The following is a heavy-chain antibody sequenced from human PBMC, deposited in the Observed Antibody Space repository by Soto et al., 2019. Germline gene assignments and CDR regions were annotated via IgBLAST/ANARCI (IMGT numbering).Heavy chain of an antibody. D-gene: IGHD3-10*01. V-gene: IGHV4-31*03. Sequence: PSETLSLTCTVSGGSISSGGYYWSWIRQHPGKGLEWIGYIYYSGSTYYNPSLKSRVTISVDTSKNQFSLKLSSVTAADTAVYYCAREPNVLSGVRALGGMDVWGQGTMVTVSS. CDR2: IYYSGST. J-gene: IGHJ6*02. CDR1: GGSISSGGYY. CDR3: AREPNVLSGVRALGGMDV.